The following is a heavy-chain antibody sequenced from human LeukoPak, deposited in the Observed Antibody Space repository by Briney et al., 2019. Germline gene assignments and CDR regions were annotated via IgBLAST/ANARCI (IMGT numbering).Heavy chain of an antibody. D-gene: IGHD1-26*01. V-gene: IGHV3-7*01. CDR2: IEDDGSRK. CDR1: GFTFSSYW. CDR3: ARDIPRGATHLDY. Sequence: GGSLRLSCAASGFTFSSYWMTWVRQAPGKGLEWVASIEDDGSRKNYGDSVKGRFTISRDNAENSLYLQMNILRVEDTAVYFCARDIPRGATHLDYWGQGTLVAVSA. J-gene: IGHJ4*02.